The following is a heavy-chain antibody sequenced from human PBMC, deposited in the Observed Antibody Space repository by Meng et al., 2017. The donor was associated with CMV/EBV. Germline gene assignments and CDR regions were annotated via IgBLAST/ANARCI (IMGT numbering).Heavy chain of an antibody. CDR1: GYSISSGYY. D-gene: IGHD3-3*01. J-gene: IGHJ3*02. CDR2: IIHSGST. CDR3: ARANLFGVVRGAFDI. Sequence: GSLRLSCTVSGYSISSGYYWGCIRQPPGKGLEWIGSIIHSGSTYYHPSLKSRVTISVDTSKNQFSLKLGSVTAADTAVYYCARANLFGVVRGAFDIWGQGTMVTVSS. V-gene: IGHV4-38-2*02.